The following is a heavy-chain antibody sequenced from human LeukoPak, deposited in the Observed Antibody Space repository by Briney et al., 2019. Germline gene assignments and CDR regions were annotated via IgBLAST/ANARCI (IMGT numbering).Heavy chain of an antibody. D-gene: IGHD1-26*01. V-gene: IGHV4-4*09. CDR3: ARYSGSYPGFDY. CDR2: IYTSGST. J-gene: IGHJ4*02. CDR1: GGSISSYY. Sequence: SETLSLTCTVSGGSISSYYWSWIRQPPGKGLEWIGYIYTSGSTNYNPSLKSRVTISVDTSKNQFSLKLSSVTAADTAVYYCARYSGSYPGFDYWGQGTLVTVSS.